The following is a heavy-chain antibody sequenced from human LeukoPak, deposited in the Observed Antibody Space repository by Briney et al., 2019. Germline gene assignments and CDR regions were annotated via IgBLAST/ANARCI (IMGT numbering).Heavy chain of an antibody. V-gene: IGHV4-59*01. J-gene: IGHJ4*02. CDR2: IQNTGDT. CDR1: SASISNYY. D-gene: IGHD6-19*01. CDR3: VKHGSGWSFDY. Sequence: SETLSLTCTVSSASISNYYWGWIRQSPGKGLEWIGYIQNTGDTTYNPSLKGRVSISKDMSNNQFSLQLRSVTAADTAVYYCVKHGSGWSFDYWGQGTLVTVSS.